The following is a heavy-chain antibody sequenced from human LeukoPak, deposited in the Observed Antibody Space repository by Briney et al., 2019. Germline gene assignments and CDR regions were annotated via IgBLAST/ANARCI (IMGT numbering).Heavy chain of an antibody. V-gene: IGHV1-46*01. CDR1: GHTFTSYY. J-gene: IGHJ4*02. CDR3: ARDLSGYCTNGVCYQL. D-gene: IGHD2-8*01. Sequence: ASVKVSCKASGHTFTSYYIHWVRQAPGQGLEWMGIINPSGGSTNYARKFQGRVTMTRDTSTSTVYMELSSLRSEDTAVYYCARDLSGYCTNGVCYQLWGQGTLVTVSS. CDR2: INPSGGST.